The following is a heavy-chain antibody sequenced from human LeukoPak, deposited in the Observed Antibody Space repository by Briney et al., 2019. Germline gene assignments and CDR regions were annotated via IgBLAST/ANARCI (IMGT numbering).Heavy chain of an antibody. CDR3: ARVRGAGYYGSGLDY. D-gene: IGHD3-10*01. CDR1: GFTFSSYE. CDR2: ISSSGSTI. J-gene: IGHJ4*02. Sequence: GGSLRLSCAASGFTFSSYEMNWVRQAPGKGLEWVSYISSSGSTIYYADSVKGRFTISRDNAKNSLYLQVNSLRAEDTAVYYCARVRGAGYYGSGLDYWGQGTLVTVSS. V-gene: IGHV3-48*03.